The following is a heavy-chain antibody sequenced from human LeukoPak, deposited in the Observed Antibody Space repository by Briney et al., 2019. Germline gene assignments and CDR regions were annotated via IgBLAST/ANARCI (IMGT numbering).Heavy chain of an antibody. CDR3: ARDLGPTFYDYVWGSYRSRGGWFDP. D-gene: IGHD3-16*02. J-gene: IGHJ5*02. Sequence: NPSETLSLTSTVSGGSISSYYWSWIRQPPGKGLEWIGYIYYSGSTNYNPSLKSRVTISVDTSKNQFSLKLSSVTAADTAVYYCARDLGPTFYDYVWGSYRSRGGWFDPWGQGTLVTVSS. V-gene: IGHV4-59*01. CDR1: GGSISSYY. CDR2: IYYSGST.